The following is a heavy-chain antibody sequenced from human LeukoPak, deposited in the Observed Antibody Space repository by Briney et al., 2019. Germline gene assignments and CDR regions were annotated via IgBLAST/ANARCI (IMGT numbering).Heavy chain of an antibody. J-gene: IGHJ6*03. CDR3: ARVVYSGYDFRGAMDV. D-gene: IGHD5-12*01. CDR2: IYYTGST. V-gene: IGHV4-59*01. CDR1: GGSISSYY. Sequence: SETLSLTCTISGGSISSYYWSWIRQPPGKGLEWIGYIYYTGSTNHNPSLKSRVTISVDTSKNQFSLKLSPVTAADTAVYYCARVVYSGYDFRGAMDVWGKGTTVTVSS.